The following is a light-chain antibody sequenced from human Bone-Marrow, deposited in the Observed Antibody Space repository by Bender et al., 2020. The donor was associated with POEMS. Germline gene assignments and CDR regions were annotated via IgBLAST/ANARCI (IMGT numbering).Light chain of an antibody. CDR1: GSNIGGYP. Sequence: QSVLPQPPSVSGTPGQRVTISCSGSGSNIGGYPVNWYQQLPGTAPRLLIYTNNERPSGVPDRFSGSKSGTSASLAITGLQSDNEADYYCSSAAGGNKFVFGGGTKLTVL. V-gene: IGLV1-44*01. J-gene: IGLJ2*01. CDR2: TNN. CDR3: SSAAGGNKFV.